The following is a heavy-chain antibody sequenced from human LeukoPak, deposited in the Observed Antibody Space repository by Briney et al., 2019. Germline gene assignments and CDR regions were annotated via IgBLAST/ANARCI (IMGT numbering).Heavy chain of an antibody. CDR3: ARTGSWIGWFDY. CDR1: GGSISSYY. J-gene: IGHJ4*02. CDR2: IYYSGST. Sequence: PSETLSLTCTVSGGSISSYYWSWIRQPPGKGLEWIGYIYYSGSTNYNPSLKSRVTISVDTSKNQFSLELSSVTAADTAVYYCARTGSWIGWFDYWGQGTLVTVSS. D-gene: IGHD2-2*03. V-gene: IGHV4-59*01.